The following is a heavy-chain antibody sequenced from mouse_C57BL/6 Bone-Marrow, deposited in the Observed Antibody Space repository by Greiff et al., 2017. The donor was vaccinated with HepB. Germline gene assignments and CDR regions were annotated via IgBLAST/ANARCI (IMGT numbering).Heavy chain of an antibody. D-gene: IGHD1-1*01. J-gene: IGHJ1*03. CDR1: GFSLTSYG. CDR3: ARSPTYYGSSYDWYFDV. CDR2: IWSGGST. V-gene: IGHV2-2*01. Sequence: QVQLKESGPGLVQPSQSLSITCTVSGFSLTSYGVHWVRQSPGKGLEWLGVIWSGGSTDYNAAFISRLSISKDNSKSQVFFKMNSLQADDTAIYYCARSPTYYGSSYDWYFDVWGTGTTVTVSS.